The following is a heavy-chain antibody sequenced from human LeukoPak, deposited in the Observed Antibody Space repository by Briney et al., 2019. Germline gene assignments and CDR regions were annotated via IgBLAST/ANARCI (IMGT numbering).Heavy chain of an antibody. D-gene: IGHD3-3*01. CDR3: ARGRNGRGITIFGGTSARSSYYMDV. J-gene: IGHJ6*03. Sequence: SETLSLTCAVYGGSFSGYYWSWIRQPPGKGLEWIGEINHSGSTNYNPSLKSRVTISLDTSKNQFSLKLGSVTAADTAVYYCARGRNGRGITIFGGTSARSSYYMDVWGKGTTVTVSS. V-gene: IGHV4-34*01. CDR2: INHSGST. CDR1: GGSFSGYY.